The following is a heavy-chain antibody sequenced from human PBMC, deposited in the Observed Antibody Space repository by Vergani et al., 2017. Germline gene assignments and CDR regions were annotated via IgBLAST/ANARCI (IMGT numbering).Heavy chain of an antibody. CDR1: GGSISSYY. CDR2: IYYSGST. CDR3: ARGGKQLVNFDY. Sequence: QVQLQESGPGLVTPSETLSLTCTVSGGSISSYYWSWIRQPPGKGLEWIGYIYYSGSTNYNPSLKSRVTIAVDTSKNQFSLKLSSVTAADTAVYYCARGGKQLVNFDYWGQGTLVTVSS. D-gene: IGHD6-13*01. J-gene: IGHJ4*02. V-gene: IGHV4-59*01.